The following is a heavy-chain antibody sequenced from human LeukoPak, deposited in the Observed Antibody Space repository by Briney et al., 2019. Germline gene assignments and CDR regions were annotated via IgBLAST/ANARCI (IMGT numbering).Heavy chain of an antibody. CDR2: ISSYNGNT. CDR1: GRTFSIYS. Sequence: GASVKVSCKASGRTFSIYSIRWVRQAPGQGLEWMGWISSYNGNTNYAQKLQGRVTMTTDTSTSTAYMELRSLRCDDTAVYYCARDRYRTFDYWGQGTLVTVSS. V-gene: IGHV1-18*01. D-gene: IGHD1-7*01. J-gene: IGHJ4*02. CDR3: ARDRYRTFDY.